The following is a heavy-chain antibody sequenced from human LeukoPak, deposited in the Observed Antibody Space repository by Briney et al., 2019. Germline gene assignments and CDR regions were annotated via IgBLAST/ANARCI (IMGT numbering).Heavy chain of an antibody. Sequence: GGSLRLSCAASGFPFNTQDMRWVRQAPGKGLEWVSSIHADGVGTFYADSVRGRFAISRDNSKNTLDLQMNSLRVEDTAVYYCGKGRVSEWGQGTLVTVSS. CDR2: IHADGVGT. CDR3: GKGRVSE. J-gene: IGHJ4*02. CDR1: GFPFNTQD. D-gene: IGHD6-19*01. V-gene: IGHV3-23*01.